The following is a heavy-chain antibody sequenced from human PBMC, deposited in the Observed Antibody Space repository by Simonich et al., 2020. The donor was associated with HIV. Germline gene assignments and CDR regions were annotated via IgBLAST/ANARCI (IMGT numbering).Heavy chain of an antibody. CDR2: IYYSENP. D-gene: IGHD3-3*01. CDR3: ARIVGRSTIFGVVTNPSWFDP. Sequence: QLQLQESGPGLVKPSETLSLTCTVSGGSISSNYYSWGWIRQPPGKGLEWIGRIYYSENPSYNPTLKCRVTMSVDTSKNQFSLKLTSVTAADTAVYYCARIVGRSTIFGVVTNPSWFDPWGQGTLVTVSS. J-gene: IGHJ5*02. V-gene: IGHV4-39*01. CDR1: GGSISSNYYS.